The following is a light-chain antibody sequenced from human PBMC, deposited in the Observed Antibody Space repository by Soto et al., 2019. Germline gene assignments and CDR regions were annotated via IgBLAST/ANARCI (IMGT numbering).Light chain of an antibody. J-gene: IGKJ1*01. V-gene: IGKV1-27*01. Sequence: DIQMTQSPSSLSASVGDRVTITCXASQGISNYLAWYQQKPGKVPKVLIYAASALQLGVPSRFSGSGSGTDFTLTISSLQPEDVATYYCQNYNSAPSWTFGQGTKVDI. CDR1: QGISNY. CDR3: QNYNSAPSWT. CDR2: AAS.